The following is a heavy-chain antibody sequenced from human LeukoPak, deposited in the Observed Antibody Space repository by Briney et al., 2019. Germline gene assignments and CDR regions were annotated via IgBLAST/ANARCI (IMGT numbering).Heavy chain of an antibody. CDR2: IHNGGST. V-gene: IGHV3-53*01. CDR1: GLTVSRNY. D-gene: IGHD3-22*01. CDR3: ARGTTYYYDSSGPPLPYYFES. J-gene: IGHJ4*02. Sequence: GWCLTLSCAASGLTVSRNYMSWVGQPPAKGLEWVGVIHNGGSTSYADSVKGGFTIYRDKSLNTPYLQIKSLRAEGTAVEYCARGTTYYYDSSGPPLPYYFESWGQGTLVTVSS.